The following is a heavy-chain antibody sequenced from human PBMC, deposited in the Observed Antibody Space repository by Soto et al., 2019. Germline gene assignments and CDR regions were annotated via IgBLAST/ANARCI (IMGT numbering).Heavy chain of an antibody. V-gene: IGHV4-31*03. CDR1: GGSIGSNTY. Sequence: QVQLQESGPGLVKPSQTLSLTCSVSGGSIGSNTYWTWIRQHPGKGLEWIGYIYYTGSPYYNPSLKGRVTISVDPSKNQFSLKLYSVTAADTAVYFCARARRGYYGSGRNFDYWGQGTLVTVSS. J-gene: IGHJ4*02. CDR2: IYYTGSP. D-gene: IGHD3-10*01. CDR3: ARARRGYYGSGRNFDY.